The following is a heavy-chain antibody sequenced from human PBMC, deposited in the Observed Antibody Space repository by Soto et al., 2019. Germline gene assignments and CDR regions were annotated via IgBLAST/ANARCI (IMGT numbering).Heavy chain of an antibody. CDR1: GFTFTDYW. V-gene: IGHV3-74*01. D-gene: IGHD3-10*01. Sequence: EVQLVESGGGLVQPGGSLRLSCAASGFTFTDYWMHWVRQVPGEGLVWVSRVKYDVSSTNYADSVKGRFTISRDNAKNTQYLQMNSLRNEDTAVYFCARGGRGYYYMDVWGKGSTVTVSS. J-gene: IGHJ6*03. CDR2: VKYDVSST. CDR3: ARGGRGYYYMDV.